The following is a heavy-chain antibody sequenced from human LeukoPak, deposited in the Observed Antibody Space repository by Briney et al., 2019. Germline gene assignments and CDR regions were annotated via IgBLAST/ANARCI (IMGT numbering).Heavy chain of an antibody. CDR3: ARENGGTIFGVVIYWFDP. CDR1: GFTFSNYW. V-gene: IGHV3-7*01. Sequence: GGTLRLSCAASGFTFSNYWMTWVRQAPGKGLEWVANIKQDGSEKYYVDSVKGRFTISRDNAKNSLYLQMNSLRAEDTAVYYCARENGGTIFGVVIYWFDPWGQGTLVTVSS. J-gene: IGHJ5*02. CDR2: IKQDGSEK. D-gene: IGHD3-3*01.